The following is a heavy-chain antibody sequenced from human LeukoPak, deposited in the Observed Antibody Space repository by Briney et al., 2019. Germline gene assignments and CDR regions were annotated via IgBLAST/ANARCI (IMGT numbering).Heavy chain of an antibody. Sequence: ASVKVSCKASGGTFSSYAFTWVRQAPRQGLEWMGWVSAYNGKTNHAHKSLGRVTRTTDTSTSTVYIEMTSLRYDHTGVYYCAGELDPWPWYFDLWGRGNVVTVSS. CDR3: AGELDPWPWYFDL. V-gene: IGHV1-18*01. CDR2: VSAYNGKT. J-gene: IGHJ2*01. CDR1: GGTFSSYA.